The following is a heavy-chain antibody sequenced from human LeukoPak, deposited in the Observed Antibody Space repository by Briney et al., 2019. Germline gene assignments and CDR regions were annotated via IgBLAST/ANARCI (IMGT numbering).Heavy chain of an antibody. V-gene: IGHV3-9*01. CDR1: GFTFDDYA. CDR3: ARDPAVGFDY. Sequence: PGGSLRLSCAASGFTFDDYAMHWVRQAPGKGLEWVSGISWNSGSIGYADSVKGRFTISRDNAKNSLYLQMNSLRAEDTALYYCARDPAVGFDYWGQGTLVTVSS. CDR2: ISWNSGSI. J-gene: IGHJ4*02. D-gene: IGHD6-19*01.